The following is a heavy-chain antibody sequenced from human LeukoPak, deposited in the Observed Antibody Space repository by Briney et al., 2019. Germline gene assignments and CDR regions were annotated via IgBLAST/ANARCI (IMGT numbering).Heavy chain of an antibody. CDR3: ATWRSSSAY. CDR2: ISSSSSTI. D-gene: IGHD6-6*01. V-gene: IGHV3-48*01. CDR1: GFTFSSYS. Sequence: PGGSLRLSCAASGFTFSSYSMNWVRQAPGKGLEWVSYISSSSSTIYYADSVKGRFTISRDNAKNSLYLQMNSLRVEDMAMYYCATWRSSSAYWGQGTLVTVSS. J-gene: IGHJ4*02.